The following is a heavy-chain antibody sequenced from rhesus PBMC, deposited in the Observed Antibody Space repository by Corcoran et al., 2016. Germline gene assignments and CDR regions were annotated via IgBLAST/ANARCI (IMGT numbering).Heavy chain of an antibody. CDR1: GGSISDDYH. CDR3: TRLGATFDS. CDR2: IYGSRGGA. V-gene: IGHV4-106*01. J-gene: IGHJ3*01. Sequence: QVQLQESGPGLVKPSETLSLTCAVSGGSISDDYHWSWLRQPPGKGLEWFGYIYGSRGGANYTPSLKNRVTISIDTSKRQFSLKLSSVTAADTAVYYCTRLGATFDSWGQGLRVTVSP. D-gene: IGHD1-44*02.